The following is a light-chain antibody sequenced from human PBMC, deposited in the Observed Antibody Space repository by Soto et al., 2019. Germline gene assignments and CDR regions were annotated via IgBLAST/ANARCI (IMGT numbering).Light chain of an antibody. Sequence: EIVMTQSPATLSASPGERATLSSRAIQSVSTNLAWYQQKPGQAPRLPIYGTSTRATGIPAGFSGSGSGTEFTLTISSLQSEDFAVYYCQQYNNWPPWTFGQGTKVEIK. J-gene: IGKJ1*01. CDR3: QQYNNWPPWT. CDR2: GTS. V-gene: IGKV3-15*01. CDR1: QSVSTN.